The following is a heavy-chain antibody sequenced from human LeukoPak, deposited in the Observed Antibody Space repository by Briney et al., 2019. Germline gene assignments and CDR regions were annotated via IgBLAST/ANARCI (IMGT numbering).Heavy chain of an antibody. CDR2: IYYSGST. V-gene: IGHV4-39*01. Sequence: SETLSLTCTVSGGSISTISSGSYSWGWIRQPPGKGLEWIASIYYSGSTYYNPSLKSRVTISVDTSNNQFSLRLSSVTAADTAVYYCARRPGGNSDPLDYWGQGTLVTVSS. D-gene: IGHD4-23*01. J-gene: IGHJ4*02. CDR1: GGSISTISSGSYS. CDR3: ARRPGGNSDPLDY.